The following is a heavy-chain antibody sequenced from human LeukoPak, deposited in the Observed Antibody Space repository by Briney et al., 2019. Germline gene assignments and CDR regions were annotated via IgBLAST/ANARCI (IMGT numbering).Heavy chain of an antibody. J-gene: IGHJ4*02. CDR1: GGSISSGGYS. CDR2: IYHSGST. Sequence: SETLSLTCAVSGGSISSGGYSWSWIRQPPGKGLEWIGYIYHSGSTYYDPSLKSRVTISVDRSKNQFSLKLSSVTAADTAVYYCARVRGGNGYGYFDYWGQGTLVTVSS. CDR3: ARVRGGNGYGYFDY. D-gene: IGHD4-23*01. V-gene: IGHV4-30-2*01.